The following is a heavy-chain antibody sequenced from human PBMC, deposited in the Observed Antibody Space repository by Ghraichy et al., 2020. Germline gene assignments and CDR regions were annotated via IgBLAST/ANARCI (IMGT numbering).Heavy chain of an antibody. Sequence: GESQNISCAASGFTFSTYAMSWVRQAPGKGLEWVSAITGSGGSTYYADSVKGRFTISRDNSKNTLYLQVNSLRAEDTAVYYCAKSLKVGATYSVSDYWGQGTLVTVSS. CDR2: ITGSGGST. CDR3: AKSLKVGATYSVSDY. CDR1: GFTFSTYA. V-gene: IGHV3-23*01. J-gene: IGHJ4*02. D-gene: IGHD1-26*01.